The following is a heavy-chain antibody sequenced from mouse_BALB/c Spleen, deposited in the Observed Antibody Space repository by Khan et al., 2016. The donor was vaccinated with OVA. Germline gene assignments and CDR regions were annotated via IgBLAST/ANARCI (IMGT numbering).Heavy chain of an antibody. V-gene: IGHV14-3*02. D-gene: IGHD2-3*01. CDR1: GFNIKDTY. J-gene: IGHJ1*01. CDR3: ARPAYDPRDFEV. Sequence: IQLVQSGAELVKPGASVKLSCTASGFNIKDTYLHWVKKRPEQGLEWIGRIAPANGNTQYDPKFKGKATLTSETSSNTAYLQLNSLTSEDTAVYYCARPAYDPRDFEVWGAGTTVTVSS. CDR2: IAPANGNT.